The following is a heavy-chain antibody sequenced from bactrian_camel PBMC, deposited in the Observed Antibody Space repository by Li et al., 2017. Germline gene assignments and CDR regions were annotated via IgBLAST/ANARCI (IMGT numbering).Heavy chain of an antibody. V-gene: IGHV3S53*01. CDR2: IASDGRT. J-gene: IGHJ4*01. D-gene: IGHD7*01. CDR3: AAVARVNCYTDSTQYTY. Sequence: VQLVESGGGSVQAGGSLSLSCVGNTTSGATLSTYNTYCMAWFRQPAGKEREGVAAIASDGRTRYTDSVKGRFTISKDNAKNTLYLQMNSLKPEDTAMYYCAAVARVNCYTDSTQYTYWGQGTQVTVS. CDR1: GATLSTYNTYC.